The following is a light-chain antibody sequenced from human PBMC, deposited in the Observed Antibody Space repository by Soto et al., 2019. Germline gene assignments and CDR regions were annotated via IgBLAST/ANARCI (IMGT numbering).Light chain of an antibody. J-gene: IGKJ3*01. CDR2: GAS. Sequence: EIVMTQSPATLSVSPGEGATLSCRASQSVSSKLAWYQQKPGQAPRLLIYGASTRATGIPARFSGSGSGTDFTLTISSLQPEDFATYYCLQQYFYPFTFGPGTTVDLK. CDR1: QSVSSK. CDR3: LQQYFYPFT. V-gene: IGKV3-15*01.